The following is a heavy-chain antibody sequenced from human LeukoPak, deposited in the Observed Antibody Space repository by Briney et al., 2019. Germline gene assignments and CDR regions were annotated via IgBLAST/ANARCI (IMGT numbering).Heavy chain of an antibody. Sequence: SETLSLTCTVSGGSISSSSYYWGWIRQPPGKGLEWIGSIYYSGSTYYNPSLKRRVTISVDTSKHQFSLKLSSVTAADTAVYYCARVGTHGSGSYYPFDYWGQGTLVTVSS. CDR2: IYYSGST. D-gene: IGHD3-10*01. J-gene: IGHJ4*02. V-gene: IGHV4-39*07. CDR1: GGSISSSSYY. CDR3: ARVGTHGSGSYYPFDY.